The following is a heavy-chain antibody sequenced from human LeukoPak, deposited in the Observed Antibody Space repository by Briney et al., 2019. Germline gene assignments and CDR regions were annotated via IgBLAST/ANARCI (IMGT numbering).Heavy chain of an antibody. J-gene: IGHJ4*02. CDR1: GSTFRFSNYA. CDR2: ISGSGGST. V-gene: IGHV3-23*01. CDR3: AKDKITLAAAAFYYFDY. D-gene: IGHD6-13*01. Sequence: GGSLRLSCAASGSTFRFSNYAMSWVRQAPGKGLEWVSAISGSGGSTYYADSLKGRFSISRDNSKNTLYLQMNSLRAEDTAVYYCAKDKITLAAAAFYYFDYWGQGTLVTVSS.